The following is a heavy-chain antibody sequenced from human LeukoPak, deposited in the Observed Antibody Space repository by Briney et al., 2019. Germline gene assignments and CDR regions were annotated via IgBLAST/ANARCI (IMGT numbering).Heavy chain of an antibody. CDR1: GDSVSSNSPA. Sequence: SQTLSLTCAISGDSVSSNSPAWNWIRQSPSRGLEWLGRTYYRSNWYNNYTVSLKSRITINADTSKNQFSLQLTSVTPEDTALYYCARSLPATVGNWFDPWGQGTLVIVSS. D-gene: IGHD2-2*01. CDR2: TYYRSNWYN. J-gene: IGHJ5*02. V-gene: IGHV6-1*01. CDR3: ARSLPATVGNWFDP.